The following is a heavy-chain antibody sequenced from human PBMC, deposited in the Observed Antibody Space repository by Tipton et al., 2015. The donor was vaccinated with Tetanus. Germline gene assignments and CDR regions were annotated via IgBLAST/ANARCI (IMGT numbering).Heavy chain of an antibody. CDR2: IKSRADGGTT. D-gene: IGHD4-17*01. V-gene: IGHV3-15*01. Sequence: SLRLSCAASGFAFNDAWMTWVRQDPGKGLQWVGRIKSRADGGTTDYAAPVKGRFIISRDDSKNTLYLQMNSLKTEDTALYYCTTRPPPYGDYYCDYWGQGALVTVSS. CDR3: TTRPPPYGDYYCDY. CDR1: GFAFNDAW. J-gene: IGHJ4*02.